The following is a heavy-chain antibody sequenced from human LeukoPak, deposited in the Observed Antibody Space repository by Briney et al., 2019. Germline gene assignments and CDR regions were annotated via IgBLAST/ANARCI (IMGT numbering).Heavy chain of an antibody. CDR2: MSREGNNK. J-gene: IGHJ4*02. CDR1: GFSISDID. CDR3: AKGSWYASSSDEDY. V-gene: IGHV3-30*18. D-gene: IGHD2-2*01. Sequence: GGSLRLSCAASGFSISDIDMHWVRQAPGKGLEWLAVMSREGNNKYYAASVRGRLTVSRDSATSTLYLQMDSLRAEDTAVYYCAKGSWYASSSDEDYWGQGTLVTVSS.